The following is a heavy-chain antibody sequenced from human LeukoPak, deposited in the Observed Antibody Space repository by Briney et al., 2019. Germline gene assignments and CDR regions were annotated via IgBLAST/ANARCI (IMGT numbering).Heavy chain of an antibody. D-gene: IGHD3-10*01. V-gene: IGHV4-31*03. J-gene: IGHJ4*02. Sequence: SETLSLTCTVSGGSIGSGGYYWSWIRQHPGKGLEWIGYIYYRGGSTYYNPSLKSRVTISVDTSKNQFSLKLSSVTAADTAVYYCARVQGLSSRPFDYWGQGTLVTVSS. CDR1: GGSIGSGGYY. CDR2: IYYRGGST. CDR3: ARVQGLSSRPFDY.